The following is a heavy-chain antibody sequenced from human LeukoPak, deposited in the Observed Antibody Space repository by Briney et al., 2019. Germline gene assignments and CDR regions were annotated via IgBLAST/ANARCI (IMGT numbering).Heavy chain of an antibody. V-gene: IGHV3-30*02. CDR3: AKDQGLIFAS. CDR1: GFTFGSYA. D-gene: IGHD3/OR15-3a*01. J-gene: IGHJ5*02. CDR2: IRYDGSNK. Sequence: PGGSLRLCCAASGFTFGSYAMHWVRRAPGRGLEWVAFIRYDGSNKYYADSVKGRFTISRDNSKNTLYLQMNSLRAEDTAVYYCAKDQGLIFASWGQGTLVTVSS.